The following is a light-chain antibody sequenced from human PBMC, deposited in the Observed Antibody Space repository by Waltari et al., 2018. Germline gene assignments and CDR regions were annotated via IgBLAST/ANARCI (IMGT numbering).Light chain of an antibody. J-gene: IGKJ4*01. CDR1: SLLRRGGKTY. Sequence: SLLRRGGKTYLYWYLHKPGQPPRLLIYGASKRVSGVPDRFSGSGSGTDFTLRISRVEAEDVGVYYCMQTLRLPSFSFGGGTKVEIK. V-gene: IGKV2D-29*01. CDR2: GAS. CDR3: MQTLRLPSFS.